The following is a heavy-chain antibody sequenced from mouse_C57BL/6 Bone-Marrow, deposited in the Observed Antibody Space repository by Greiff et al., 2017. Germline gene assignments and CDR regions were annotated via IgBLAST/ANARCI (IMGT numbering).Heavy chain of an antibody. CDR1: GYTFTSYW. Sequence: QVQLQQPGAELVKPGASVKLSCKASGYTFTSYWMHWVKQRPGQGLEWIGMIHPNSGSTNYNEKFKGKATFTADTSSNTAYMQLSSLTTEDSAIYYCARWDGYPYWYAMDYWGQGTSVTVSS. J-gene: IGHJ4*01. CDR2: IHPNSGST. V-gene: IGHV1-64*01. D-gene: IGHD2-3*01. CDR3: ARWDGYPYWYAMDY.